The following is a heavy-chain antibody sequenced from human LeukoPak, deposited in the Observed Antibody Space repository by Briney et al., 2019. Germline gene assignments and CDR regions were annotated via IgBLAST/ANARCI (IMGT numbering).Heavy chain of an antibody. D-gene: IGHD4-17*01. Sequence: PGGSLRLSCAASGFTFSSYWMSWVRQAPGKGLEWVAVISYDGSNKYYADSVKGRFTIPRDNSKNTLYLQMNSLRAEDTAVYYCARAHFTVTTYYYMDVWGKGTTVTVSS. J-gene: IGHJ6*03. CDR3: ARAHFTVTTYYYMDV. V-gene: IGHV3-30*03. CDR2: ISYDGSNK. CDR1: GFTFSSYW.